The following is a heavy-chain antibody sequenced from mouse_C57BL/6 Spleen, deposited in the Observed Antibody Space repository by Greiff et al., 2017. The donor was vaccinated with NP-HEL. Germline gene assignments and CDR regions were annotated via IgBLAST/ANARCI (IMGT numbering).Heavy chain of an antibody. CDR2: IDPSDSYT. CDR1: GYTFTSYW. D-gene: IGHD2-1*01. V-gene: IGHV1-59*01. Sequence: QVQLKQPGAELVRPGTSVKLSCKASGYTFTSYWMHWVKQRPGQGLEWIGVIDPSDSYTNYNQKFKGKATLTVDTSSSTAYMQLSSLTSEDSAVYYCARGGNYEGDYAMDYWGQGTSVTVSS. J-gene: IGHJ4*01. CDR3: ARGGNYEGDYAMDY.